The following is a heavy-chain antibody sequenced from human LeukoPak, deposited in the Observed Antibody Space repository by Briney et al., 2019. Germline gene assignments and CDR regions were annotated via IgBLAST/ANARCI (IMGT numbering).Heavy chain of an antibody. Sequence: GGSLRLSCTASESTFGDYAMSWVRQAPGKGLEWVSFIRRKAYGGTTEYAASVKGRSTISRDDSKSIAYLQMNSLKTEDTAVYYCTRVVSGWFDPWGQGTLVTVSS. CDR2: IRRKAYGGTT. CDR1: ESTFGDYA. D-gene: IGHD6-25*01. J-gene: IGHJ5*02. V-gene: IGHV3-49*04. CDR3: TRVVSGWFDP.